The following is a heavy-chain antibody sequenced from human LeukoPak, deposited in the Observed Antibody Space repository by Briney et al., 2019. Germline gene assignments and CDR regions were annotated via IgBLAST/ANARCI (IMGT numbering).Heavy chain of an antibody. Sequence: SETLSLTCTVSGYSISSGYYWGWIRQPPGKGLEWIGSIYHSGSTYYNPSLKSRVTISVDTSKNQFSLKLSSVTAADTAVYYCARASRILEWLLYQAEYFQHWGQGTLVTVSS. CDR3: ARASRILEWLLYQAEYFQH. CDR1: GYSISSGYY. CDR2: IYHSGST. J-gene: IGHJ1*01. D-gene: IGHD3-3*01. V-gene: IGHV4-38-2*02.